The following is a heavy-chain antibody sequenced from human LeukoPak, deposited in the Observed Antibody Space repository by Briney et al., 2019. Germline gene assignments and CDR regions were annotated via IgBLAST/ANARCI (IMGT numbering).Heavy chain of an antibody. J-gene: IGHJ6*04. CDR2: ISYDGSSK. CDR1: GFTFSSYA. D-gene: IGHD4-17*01. V-gene: IGHV3-30*04. Sequence: QAGGSLRLSCAASGFTFSSYAMHWVRQAPGKGLEWVAVISYDGSSKYYADSVKGRFTISRDNSKNTLYLQMNSLRAEDTAVYYCARDYGDLDYYYGMDVWGKGTTVTVSS. CDR3: ARDYGDLDYYYGMDV.